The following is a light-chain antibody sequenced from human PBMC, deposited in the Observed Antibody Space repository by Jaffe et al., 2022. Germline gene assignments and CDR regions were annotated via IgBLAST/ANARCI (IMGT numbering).Light chain of an antibody. CDR1: QSISIN. CDR3: QQCNDWPLT. V-gene: IGKV3-15*01. CDR2: GAS. J-gene: IGKJ4*01. Sequence: EIVMTQSPATLSVSPGERATLSCRASQSISINLAWFQQKPGRAPRLLIYGASIRATGIPARFSGTGSGTEFTLTISSLQSEDFAVYYCQQCNDWPLTFGGGTKVEI.